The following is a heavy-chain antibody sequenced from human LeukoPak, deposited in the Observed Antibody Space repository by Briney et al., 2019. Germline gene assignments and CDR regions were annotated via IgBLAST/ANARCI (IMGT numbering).Heavy chain of an antibody. D-gene: IGHD3-22*01. J-gene: IGHJ4*02. Sequence: SVKVSCKASGYTFTSYAISWVRQAPGQGLEWMGGIIPIFGTANYAQKFQGRVTITADKSTSTAYMELSSLRSEDTAVYYCASYDSSGYYLHYFDYWGQGTLVTVSS. V-gene: IGHV1-69*06. CDR3: ASYDSSGYYLHYFDY. CDR2: IIPIFGTA. CDR1: GYTFTSYA.